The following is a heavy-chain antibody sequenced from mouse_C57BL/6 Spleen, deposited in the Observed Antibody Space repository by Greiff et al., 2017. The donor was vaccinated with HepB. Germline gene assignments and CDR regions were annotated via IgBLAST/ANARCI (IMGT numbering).Heavy chain of an antibody. CDR2: IYPRSGNT. V-gene: IGHV1-81*01. CDR3: ARAQLGFDY. CDR1: GYTFTSYG. Sequence: QVHVKQSGAELARPGASVKLSCKASGYTFTSYGISWVKQRTGQGLEWIGEIYPRSGNTYYNEKFKGKATLTADKSSSTAYMELRSLTSEDSAVYFCARAQLGFDYWGQGTTLTVSS. J-gene: IGHJ2*01. D-gene: IGHD4-1*02.